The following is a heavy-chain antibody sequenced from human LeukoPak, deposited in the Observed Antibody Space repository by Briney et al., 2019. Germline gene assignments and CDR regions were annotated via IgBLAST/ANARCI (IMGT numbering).Heavy chain of an antibody. Sequence: GESLKISCKGSEYRFTFYWIDWVRQMPGKGLEWMGRIDPGDSDVIYSPSFQGQVTISADKSISTAYLQWSSLKASDTAMYYCARRYSYGSGLSNWFDPWGQGTLVTVSS. CDR1: EYRFTFYW. D-gene: IGHD3-10*01. J-gene: IGHJ5*02. CDR2: IDPGDSDV. V-gene: IGHV5-51*01. CDR3: ARRYSYGSGLSNWFDP.